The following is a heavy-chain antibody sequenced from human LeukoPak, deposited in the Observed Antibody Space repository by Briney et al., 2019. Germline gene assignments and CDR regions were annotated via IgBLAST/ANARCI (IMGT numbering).Heavy chain of an antibody. J-gene: IGHJ6*04. V-gene: IGHV3-48*03. Sequence: GGSLRLSCAASGFTFSNFEMNWVRQAPGKGLEWLSYIDFTGRTIYYADSVKGRFTISRDNARNSVYLQMNSLRAEDTAVYYCAELGITMIGGVWGKGTTVTISS. CDR2: IDFTGRTI. CDR3: AELGITMIGGV. CDR1: GFTFSNFE. D-gene: IGHD3-10*02.